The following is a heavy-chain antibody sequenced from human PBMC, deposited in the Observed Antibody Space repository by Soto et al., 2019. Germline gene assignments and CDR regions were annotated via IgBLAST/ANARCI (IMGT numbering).Heavy chain of an antibody. CDR1: GFIFSSHG. J-gene: IGHJ4*02. Sequence: EVQMVESGGGLVQPGGSLRLSCTVSGFIFSSHGMHWVRQAPGKGLEYVSAISSNGGRTEYANSVRGRFTVSRDNSKNTMYLQMGSLRAEDMAVYYCARAVGIQGGYFDPWGQGTLVIGSS. D-gene: IGHD7-27*01. V-gene: IGHV3-64*01. CDR3: ARAVGIQGGYFDP. CDR2: ISSNGGRT.